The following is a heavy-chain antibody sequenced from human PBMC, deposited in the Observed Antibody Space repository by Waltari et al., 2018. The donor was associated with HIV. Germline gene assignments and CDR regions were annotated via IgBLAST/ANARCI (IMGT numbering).Heavy chain of an antibody. CDR1: AFTFGSYG. CDR3: AKDNIVVVPAASEFGDY. J-gene: IGHJ4*02. D-gene: IGHD2-2*01. CDR2: IRYDGSNK. V-gene: IGHV3-30*02. Sequence: QLQTVESGGGVVHPGGPRRFPCAASAFTFGSYGISWVRPAPGKGLEWVAFIRYDGSNKYYADSVKGRFTISRDNSKNTLYLQMNSLRAEDTAVYYCAKDNIVVVPAASEFGDYWGQGTLVTVSS.